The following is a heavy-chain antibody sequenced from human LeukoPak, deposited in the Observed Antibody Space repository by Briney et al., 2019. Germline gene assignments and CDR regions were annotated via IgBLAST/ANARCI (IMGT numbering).Heavy chain of an antibody. V-gene: IGHV4-59*01. CDR3: ASPTVTDHDAFDI. J-gene: IGHJ3*02. CDR1: GGSISSYY. D-gene: IGHD4-17*01. Sequence: SGTLSLTCTVSGGSISSYYWSWIRQPPGKGLEWIGYIYYSGSTNYNPSLKSRVTISVDTSKNQFSLKLSSVTAADTAVYYCASPTVTDHDAFDIWGQGTTVTVSS. CDR2: IYYSGST.